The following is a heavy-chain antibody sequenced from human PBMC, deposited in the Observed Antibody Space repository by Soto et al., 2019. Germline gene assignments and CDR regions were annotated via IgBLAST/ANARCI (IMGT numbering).Heavy chain of an antibody. Sequence: QVNLVQSGAEVKKPGASVEVSCKASVYTFTNFGISWVRQAPGQGLEWMGWISAYNGNTNYAQKFQGRGTMTTDTSTSTAYMELRNLRSDDTAVYYCASEETPSDYWGQGTLVTVSS. CDR2: ISAYNGNT. CDR3: ASEETPSDY. J-gene: IGHJ4*02. V-gene: IGHV1-18*01. CDR1: VYTFTNFG.